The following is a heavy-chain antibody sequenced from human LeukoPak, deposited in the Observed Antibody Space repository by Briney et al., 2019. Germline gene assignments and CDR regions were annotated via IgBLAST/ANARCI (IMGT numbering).Heavy chain of an antibody. J-gene: IGHJ4*02. CDR2: ISSSGNYL. CDR3: ARPETEGEISGAWGY. Sequence: KAGGSLRLSCAASGFSFRTYSFTWVRQAPGKGLEWVASISSSGNYLYYADSFKGRFTISRDTAKNSLYLQMNILRVEDTAVYYCARPETEGEISGAWGYWGQGTLVTVSS. CDR1: GFSFRTYS. V-gene: IGHV3-21*01. D-gene: IGHD3-16*01.